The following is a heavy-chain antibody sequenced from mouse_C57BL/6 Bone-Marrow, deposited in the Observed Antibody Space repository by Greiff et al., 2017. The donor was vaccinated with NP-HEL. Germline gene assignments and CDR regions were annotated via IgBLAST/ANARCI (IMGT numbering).Heavy chain of an antibody. D-gene: IGHD1-1*01. CDR3: AAGRITTVGNWYFDV. V-gene: IGHV1-50*01. CDR1: GYTFTSYW. CDR2: IDPSDSYT. Sequence: QVQLQQSGAELVKPGASVKLSCKASGYTFTSYWMQWVKQRPGQGLEWIGEIDPSDSYTNYNQKFKGKATLTVDTSSSTAYMQLSSLTSEDSAVYYCAAGRITTVGNWYFDVWGTGTTVTVSS. J-gene: IGHJ1*03.